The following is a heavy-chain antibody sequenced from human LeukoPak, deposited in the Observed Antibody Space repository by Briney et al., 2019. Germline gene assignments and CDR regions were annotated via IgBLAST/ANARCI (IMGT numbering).Heavy chain of an antibody. J-gene: IGHJ3*02. CDR1: GFTFSSYW. CDR2: IDSDGSST. D-gene: IGHD5-24*01. Sequence: GGSLRLSCAASGFTFSSYWMHWVRQGPGKGLVWVSRIDSDGSSTSYADSVKGRFTISRDNAKSTLYLQMNSLRAEDTALYYCVRDRGADDAFDIWGQGTVVTVSS. CDR3: VRDRGADDAFDI. V-gene: IGHV3-74*01.